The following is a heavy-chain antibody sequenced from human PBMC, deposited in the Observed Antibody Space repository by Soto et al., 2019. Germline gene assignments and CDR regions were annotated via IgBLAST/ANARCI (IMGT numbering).Heavy chain of an antibody. CDR1: DFTCTKYE. CDR3: ARDHSYCRNTNSQTNSGWFDP. Sequence: PWRSLRPSCLALDFTCTKYELTWFRRAPGKGLEWVAYISVSSSTILYADSVKGRFTVSRDNPTNSLYLHMNSLRPEDTAVYYFARDHSYCRNTNSQTNSGWFDPWGQGTLVTVSS. V-gene: IGHV3-48*03. J-gene: IGHJ5*02. CDR2: ISVSSSTI. D-gene: IGHD2-2*01.